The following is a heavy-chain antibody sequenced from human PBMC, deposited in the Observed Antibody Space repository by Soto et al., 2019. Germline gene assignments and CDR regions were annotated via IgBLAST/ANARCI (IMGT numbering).Heavy chain of an antibody. CDR3: AKARYSSSWYDWFDP. V-gene: IGHV3-23*01. CDR1: GFTFSSYA. J-gene: IGHJ5*02. Sequence: PGGSLRLSCAASGFTFSSYAMSWVRQAPGKGLEWVSAISGSGGSTYYADSVKGRFTISRDNSKNTLYLQMSSLRAEDTAVYYCAKARYSSSWYDWFDPWGQGTLVTVSS. CDR2: ISGSGGST. D-gene: IGHD6-13*01.